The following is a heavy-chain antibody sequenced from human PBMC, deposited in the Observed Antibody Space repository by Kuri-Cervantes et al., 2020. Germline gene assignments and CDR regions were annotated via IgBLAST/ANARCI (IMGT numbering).Heavy chain of an antibody. CDR3: TTDSRTGVTMVRGVIFSLDYYYMDV. CDR2: IKSKTDGGTT. Sequence: GGSLRLSCAASGFTLSSYWMHWVRQAPGKGLEWVGRIKSKTDGGTTDYAAPVKGRFTISRDDSKNTLYLQMNSLKTEDTAVYYCTTDSRTGVTMVRGVIFSLDYYYMDVWGKGTTVTVSS. V-gene: IGHV3-15*01. J-gene: IGHJ6*03. D-gene: IGHD3-10*01. CDR1: GFTLSSYW.